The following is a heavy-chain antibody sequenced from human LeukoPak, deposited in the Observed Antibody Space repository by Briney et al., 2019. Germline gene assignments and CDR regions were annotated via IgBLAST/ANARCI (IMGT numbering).Heavy chain of an antibody. J-gene: IGHJ4*02. CDR3: AKSSYYDSSGYYGRTIFDY. D-gene: IGHD3-22*01. Sequence: GGSLRLSCAASGFTFSGYAMSWVRQAPGKGLEWVSAISGSGGSTYYADSVKGRFTISRDNSKNTLYLQMNSLRAEDTAVYYCAKSSYYDSSGYYGRTIFDYWGQGTLVTVSS. V-gene: IGHV3-23*01. CDR1: GFTFSGYA. CDR2: ISGSGGST.